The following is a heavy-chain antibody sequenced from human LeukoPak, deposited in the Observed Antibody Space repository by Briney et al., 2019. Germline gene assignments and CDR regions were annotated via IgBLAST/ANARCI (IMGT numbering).Heavy chain of an antibody. CDR2: ISSSSSTI. CDR3: AKDRSTVVSPTFDY. D-gene: IGHD4-23*01. J-gene: IGHJ4*02. CDR1: GFTFSSYS. Sequence: GRSLRLSCAASGFTFSSYSMNWVRQAPGKGLEWVSYISSSSSTIYYADSVKGRFTISRDNAKNSLYLQMNSLRAEDTAVYYCAKDRSTVVSPTFDYWGQGTLVTVSS. V-gene: IGHV3-48*04.